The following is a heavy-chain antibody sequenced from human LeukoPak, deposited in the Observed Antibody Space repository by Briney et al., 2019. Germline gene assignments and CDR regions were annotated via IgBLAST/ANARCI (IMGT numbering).Heavy chain of an antibody. V-gene: IGHV3-11*06. D-gene: IGHD6-13*01. CDR3: AGDQYSSSWYIYYGMDV. CDR2: INIGSTHT. Sequence: SGGSLRLSCAASGFTFSDYSMSWIRQAPGKGLEWVSYINIGSTHTNYADSVKGRFTISRDNAKNSLYLQMNSLRAEDTAVYYCAGDQYSSSWYIYYGMDVWGKGTTVTVSS. CDR1: GFTFSDYS. J-gene: IGHJ6*04.